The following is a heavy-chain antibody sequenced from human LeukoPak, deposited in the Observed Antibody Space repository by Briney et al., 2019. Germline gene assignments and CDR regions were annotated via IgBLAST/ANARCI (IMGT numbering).Heavy chain of an antibody. Sequence: SETVSLTCYVSGGSFNSGDNYWGWIRQSPGKGLEWVGSIYYSGSTYYNSSLKSRVTISIDTSKKHFFLKLKSVTAADTAVYYCATGYGDFRVEGRYFYSWGQGTLVTVSS. J-gene: IGHJ4*02. CDR3: ATGYGDFRVEGRYFYS. V-gene: IGHV4-39*07. CDR1: GGSFNSGDNY. D-gene: IGHD4-17*01. CDR2: IYYSGST.